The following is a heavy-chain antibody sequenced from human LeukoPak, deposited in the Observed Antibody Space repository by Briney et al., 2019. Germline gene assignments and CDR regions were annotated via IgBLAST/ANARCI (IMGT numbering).Heavy chain of an antibody. CDR1: GYTFTSYG. V-gene: IGHV1-18*01. J-gene: IGHJ3*02. CDR3: ARVGLGITIFGVVKNAFDI. D-gene: IGHD3-3*01. CDR2: ISAYNGNT. Sequence: GASVKVSCKASGYTFTSYGISWVRQAPGQGLEWMGWISAYNGNTNYAQKLQGRVTMTTDTSTSTAYMELRSLRSDDTAVYYCARVGLGITIFGVVKNAFDIWGQGTMVTVSS.